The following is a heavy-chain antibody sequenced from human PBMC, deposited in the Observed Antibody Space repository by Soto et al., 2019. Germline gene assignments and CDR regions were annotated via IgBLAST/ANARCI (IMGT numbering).Heavy chain of an antibody. CDR1: GGTFSSYA. Sequence: SVKVSCKASGGTFSSYAISWVRQAPGQGLEWMGGIIPIFGTANYAQKFQGRVTITADESTSTAYMELSSLRSEDTAVYYCARDPERSNWFDPWGQGTLVTVSS. CDR2: IIPIFGTA. CDR3: ARDPERSNWFDP. J-gene: IGHJ5*02. D-gene: IGHD1-1*01. V-gene: IGHV1-69*13.